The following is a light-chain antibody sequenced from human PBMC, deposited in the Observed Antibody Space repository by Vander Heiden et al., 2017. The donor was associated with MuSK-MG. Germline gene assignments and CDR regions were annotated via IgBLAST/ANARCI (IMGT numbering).Light chain of an antibody. CDR3: QQDKNWPPLT. V-gene: IGKV3-15*01. CDR1: QSVSSN. J-gene: IGKJ4*01. CDR2: GAS. Sequence: EIVMTQSPATLSVSPGERATLSCRASQSVSSNLAWYQQKPGQAPRLLIYGASTRATGIPARFSGSGSGTEFTLTISSRQLEDFAVYYCQQDKNWPPLTFGGGTKVEIK.